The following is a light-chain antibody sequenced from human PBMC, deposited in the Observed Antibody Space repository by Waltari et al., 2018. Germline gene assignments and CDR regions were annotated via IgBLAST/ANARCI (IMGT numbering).Light chain of an antibody. CDR1: QSVRSS. J-gene: IGKJ3*01. CDR2: DGS. V-gene: IGKV3-11*01. Sequence: EIVLTQSPATLSLSPGERATLSCRASQSVRSSLAWYQQKPGQSPRLLIYDGSNRATGIPARFSGSGSGTDFTLTISSLEPEDFAVYYCQHRGHWPPDATFGPGTKVDIK. CDR3: QHRGHWPPDAT.